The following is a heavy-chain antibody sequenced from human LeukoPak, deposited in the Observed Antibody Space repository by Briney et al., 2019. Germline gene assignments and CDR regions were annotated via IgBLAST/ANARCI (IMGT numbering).Heavy chain of an antibody. Sequence: PGGSLRLSCAASGFTFSSYWMSWVRQAPGKGLEWVSVISGSSGSTYYADSVKGRFTISRNNSMHTLYLQMNSLGAEDTAVYYCAKDEVGATRFDYWGQGTLVTVSS. CDR2: ISGSSGST. V-gene: IGHV3-23*01. J-gene: IGHJ4*02. D-gene: IGHD1-26*01. CDR1: GFTFSSYW. CDR3: AKDEVGATRFDY.